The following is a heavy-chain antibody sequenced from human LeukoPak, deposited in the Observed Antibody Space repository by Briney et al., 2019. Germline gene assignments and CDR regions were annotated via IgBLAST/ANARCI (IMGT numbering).Heavy chain of an antibody. D-gene: IGHD6-13*01. J-gene: IGHJ4*02. CDR1: GFTFSDSA. V-gene: IGHV3-30-3*01. Sequence: PGGSLRLSCAASGFTFSDSAMHWVRQAPGKGLEWVAVISYDGNNKYYADSVKGRFTISRDNSKNTLYLQMNSLRPDDTAVYYCAALSFYSTTWTRANLHCWGQGTLVTVSS. CDR2: ISYDGNNK. CDR3: AALSFYSTTWTRANLHC.